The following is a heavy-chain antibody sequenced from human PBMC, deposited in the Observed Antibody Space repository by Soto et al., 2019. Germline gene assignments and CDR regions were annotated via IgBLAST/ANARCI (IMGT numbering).Heavy chain of an antibody. CDR3: ARPHELGLYYYYYGMDV. CDR2: INAGNGNT. D-gene: IGHD6-13*01. J-gene: IGHJ6*02. V-gene: IGHV1-3*01. CDR1: GYTFTSYA. Sequence: ASVKVSCKASGYTFTSYAMHCVRQAPGQRLEWMGWINAGNGNTKYSQKFQGRVTITRDTSASTAYMELSSLRSEDTAVYYCARPHELGLYYYYYGMDVWGQGTTVTVSS.